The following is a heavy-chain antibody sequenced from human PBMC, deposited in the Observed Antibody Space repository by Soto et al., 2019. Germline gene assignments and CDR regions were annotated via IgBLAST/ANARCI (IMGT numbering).Heavy chain of an antibody. Sequence: ASVKVSCKASGYTFTGYAMHWGRQAPGQRLEWMGWINAGNGNTKYSQKFQGRVTITRDTSASTAYMELSSLRSEDTAVYYCARDGDYYDSSAPSGMDVWGQGTTVTVSS. CDR3: ARDGDYYDSSAPSGMDV. V-gene: IGHV1-3*01. CDR1: GYTFTGYA. J-gene: IGHJ6*02. D-gene: IGHD3-22*01. CDR2: INAGNGNT.